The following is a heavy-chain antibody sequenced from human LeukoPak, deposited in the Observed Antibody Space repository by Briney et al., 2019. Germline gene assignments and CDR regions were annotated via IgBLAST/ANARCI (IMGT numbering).Heavy chain of an antibody. J-gene: IGHJ4*02. CDR3: ARGWVAGLIDY. D-gene: IGHD6-19*01. CDR2: INHSGST. CDR1: GGSFSGYY. V-gene: IGHV4-34*01. Sequence: ASETLSLTCAVYGGSFSGYYWSWIRQPPGKGLEWIGEINHSGSTNYNPSLKSRVTISVDTSKNQFSLKLCSVTAADTAVYYCARGWVAGLIDYWGQGTLVTVSS.